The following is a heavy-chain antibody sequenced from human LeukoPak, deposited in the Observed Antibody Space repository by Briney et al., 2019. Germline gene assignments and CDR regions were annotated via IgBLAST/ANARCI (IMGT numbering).Heavy chain of an antibody. CDR3: ARDQNDSSGYYSLYYYYYGMDV. V-gene: IGHV3-7*01. CDR1: GFTFSSYW. CDR2: IKQDGSEK. J-gene: IGHJ6*02. D-gene: IGHD3-22*01. Sequence: GGSLRLSCAASGFTFSSYWMSWVRQAPGKGLEWVANIKQDGSEKYYVDSVKGRFTISRDNAKNSLYLQMNSLRAEDTAVYYCARDQNDSSGYYSLYYYYYGMDVWGQGTTVTVSS.